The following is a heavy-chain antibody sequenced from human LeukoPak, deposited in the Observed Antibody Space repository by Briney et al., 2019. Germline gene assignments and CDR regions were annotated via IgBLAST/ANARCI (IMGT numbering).Heavy chain of an antibody. J-gene: IGHJ4*02. Sequence: PSETLSLTCTVSGGSISSSSYYWGWIRQPPGKGLEWIGSIYYSGSTYYNPSLKSRVTISVDTSKNQFSLKLSSVTAADTAVYYCARALRLGELSTTLIDYWGQGTLVTVSS. CDR1: GGSISSSSYY. CDR2: IYYSGST. D-gene: IGHD3-16*02. V-gene: IGHV4-39*01. CDR3: ARALRLGELSTTLIDY.